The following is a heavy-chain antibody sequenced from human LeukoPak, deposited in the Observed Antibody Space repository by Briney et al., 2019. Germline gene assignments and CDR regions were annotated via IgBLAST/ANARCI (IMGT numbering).Heavy chain of an antibody. V-gene: IGHV1-8*01. CDR3: ARDSEYDILTGYHPYFDY. D-gene: IGHD3-9*01. CDR2: MNPNSGNT. CDR1: GYTFTSYD. Sequence: ASVKVSCKASGYTFTSYDINWVRQATGQGLEWMGWMNPNSGNTGYAQKFQGRVTMTRNTSISTAYMELSSLRSEDTAVYYCARDSEYDILTGYHPYFDYWGQGTLVTVSS. J-gene: IGHJ4*02.